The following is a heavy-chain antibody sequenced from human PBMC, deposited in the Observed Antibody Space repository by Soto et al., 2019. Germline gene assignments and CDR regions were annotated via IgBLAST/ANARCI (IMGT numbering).Heavy chain of an antibody. CDR2: TDPSGGRT. J-gene: IGHJ4*02. V-gene: IGHV1-46*01. CDR1: GYTFTKYY. D-gene: IGHD3-10*01. CDR3: ASGEVDLVPGLNSPVLQY. Sequence: QVQLVQSGADVKKPGASVIISCKTSGYTFTKYYIHWVRQAPGQGLEWMGATDPSGGRTSYAQRFQGRVTMTRDTSTSTVYMKLSSLRSDDTAVYHCASGEVDLVPGLNSPVLQYWGQGALVTVSS.